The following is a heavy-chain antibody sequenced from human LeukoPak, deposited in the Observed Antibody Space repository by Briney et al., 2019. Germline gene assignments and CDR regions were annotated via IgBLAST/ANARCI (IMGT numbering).Heavy chain of an antibody. CDR2: MYYSGST. CDR3: ARAPSPSNHFDY. J-gene: IGHJ4*02. V-gene: IGHV4-59*01. Sequence: PSETLSLTCTVSGGSISSYYWSWIRQPPGKGLEWIGYMYYSGSTNYNPSLKSRVTISVDTSKNQFSLRLSSVTAADTAVYYCARAPSPSNHFDYWGQGTLVTVSS. CDR1: GGSISSYY. D-gene: IGHD1-14*01.